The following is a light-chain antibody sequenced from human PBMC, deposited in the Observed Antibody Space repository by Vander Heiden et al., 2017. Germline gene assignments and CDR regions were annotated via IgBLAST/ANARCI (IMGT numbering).Light chain of an antibody. CDR1: SSNSGSNP. V-gene: IGLV1-44*01. Sequence: QSVLTQPPSASGTPGQRVTISCSGSSSNSGSNPVNWYQQLQGTDNKRRIVIYNQRPSGVPDRFACSKSGTYDSPALTVPQSEDEAEDDCDDWADRLNGALFGGGTKLTVL. J-gene: IGLJ3*02. CDR2: IYN. CDR3: DDWADRLNGAL.